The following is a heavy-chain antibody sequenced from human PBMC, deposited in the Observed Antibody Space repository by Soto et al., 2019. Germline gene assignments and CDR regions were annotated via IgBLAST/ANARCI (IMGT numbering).Heavy chain of an antibody. CDR2: IFWDDDK. V-gene: IGHV2-5*02. CDR3: AHRRFSENYFDY. Sequence: ETGPTLMNPTHTLTLTCTFSGFSIITYGVGVGWIRQPPGKALEWLALIFWDDDKRYSPSLRTRLTITKDTSKNQVVLTMTNMDPVDTATYYCAHRRFSENYFDYWGHGTLVTVA. J-gene: IGHJ4*01. D-gene: IGHD3-10*01. CDR1: GFSIITYGVG.